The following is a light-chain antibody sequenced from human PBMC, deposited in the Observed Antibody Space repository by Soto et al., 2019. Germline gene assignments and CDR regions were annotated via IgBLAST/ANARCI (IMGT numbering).Light chain of an antibody. V-gene: IGKV1-33*01. Sequence: DIQMTQSPSSLSASVGDRVTITCQASQDISNYLNWYQQKPGKAPKILIYDASVLGGGVPCRFSGGGFGTHFTPTNITLKAEDGATYYSQQFDNLPLTFGGGTQVAIK. CDR3: QQFDNLPLT. J-gene: IGKJ4*01. CDR2: DAS. CDR1: QDISNY.